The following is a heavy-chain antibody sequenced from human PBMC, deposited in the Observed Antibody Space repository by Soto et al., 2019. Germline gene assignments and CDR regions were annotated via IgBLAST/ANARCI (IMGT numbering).Heavy chain of an antibody. V-gene: IGHV1-3*01. CDR3: ASNWGSEAGWYFDL. J-gene: IGHJ2*01. CDR1: GYTFTSYA. Sequence: QVPLVQSGAEVKKPGASVKVSCKAFGYTFTSYAMHWVRQAPGQRLEWMGWINAGNGNTKYSQKFQGRVTITRDTSASTAYMELSSLRSEDTAVYYCASNWGSEAGWYFDLWGRGTLVTVSS. CDR2: INAGNGNT. D-gene: IGHD7-27*01.